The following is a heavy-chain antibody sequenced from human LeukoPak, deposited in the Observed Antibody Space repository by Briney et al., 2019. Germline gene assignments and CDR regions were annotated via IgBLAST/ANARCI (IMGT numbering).Heavy chain of an antibody. CDR2: ISYDGSNK. V-gene: IGHV3-30-3*01. CDR1: GFTFSGYA. CDR3: ARGRSGDYLDY. D-gene: IGHD3-22*01. J-gene: IGHJ4*02. Sequence: GGSLRLSCAASGFTFSGYAMHWVRQAPGKGLEWVAVISYDGSNKYYADSVKGRFTLSRDNSKNTLYLEMNSLRAEDTAVYYCARGRSGDYLDYWGQGTLVTVSS.